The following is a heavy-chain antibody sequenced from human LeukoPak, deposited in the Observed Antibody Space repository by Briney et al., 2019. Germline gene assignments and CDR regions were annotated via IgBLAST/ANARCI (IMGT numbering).Heavy chain of an antibody. CDR1: GFTFSSFA. CDR3: AKARSLTCGGDCYQIDY. J-gene: IGHJ4*02. V-gene: IGHV3-23*01. D-gene: IGHD2-21*02. CDR2: ISGSGYTT. Sequence: GGSLRLSCVASGFTFSSFAINWVRQAPGKGLEWVSGISGSGYTTYYADSVRGRFSISRDDSRNTLSLQMSSLRAEDTAVYYCAKARSLTCGGDCYQIDYWGQGTLVIVSS.